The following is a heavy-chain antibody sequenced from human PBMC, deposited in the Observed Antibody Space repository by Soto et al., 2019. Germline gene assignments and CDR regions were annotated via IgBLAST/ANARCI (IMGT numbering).Heavy chain of an antibody. CDR1: GFTFSSDG. CDR2: IWYDASNK. CDR3: ARGSPPDS. V-gene: IGHV3-33*01. J-gene: IGHJ4*02. Sequence: QVQLVESGGGVVQPGRSLRLSCTASGFTFSSDGMHWVRQAPGKGLEWVTVIWYDASNKHYADSVKGRFTISRDNSKNMVSLQMNSLRVEETAVYYCARGSPPDSWGQGTLVTVSS.